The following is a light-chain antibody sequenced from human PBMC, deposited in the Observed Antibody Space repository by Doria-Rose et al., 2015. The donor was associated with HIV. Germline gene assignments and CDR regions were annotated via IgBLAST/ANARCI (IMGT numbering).Light chain of an antibody. Sequence: IRMTQSPSSFSASTGGRVTITCRASQGISSYLAWYQQKPGKAPNLLIYAASTLQSGVPSRFGGSGSGTDFTLTISCLQSEDFATYYCQQYYSYPRAFGQGTRLEIK. CDR3: QQYYSYPRA. V-gene: IGKV1-8*01. CDR2: AAS. J-gene: IGKJ5*01. CDR1: QGISSY.